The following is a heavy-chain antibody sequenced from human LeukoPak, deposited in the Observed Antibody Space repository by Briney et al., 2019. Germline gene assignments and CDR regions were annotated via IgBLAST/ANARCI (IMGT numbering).Heavy chain of an antibody. CDR3: ARLLDGGDDSSGYYYLGRYFDL. CDR1: GYSFTSYW. J-gene: IGHJ2*01. D-gene: IGHD3-22*01. V-gene: IGHV5-51*01. CDR2: IYPGDSDT. Sequence: GESLKISCKGSGYSFTSYWIGWVRQMPGKGLEWMGIIYPGDSDTRYSPSFQGQVTISADKSISTAYLQWSSLKASDTAMYYCARLLDGGDDSSGYYYLGRYFDLWGRGTLVTVSS.